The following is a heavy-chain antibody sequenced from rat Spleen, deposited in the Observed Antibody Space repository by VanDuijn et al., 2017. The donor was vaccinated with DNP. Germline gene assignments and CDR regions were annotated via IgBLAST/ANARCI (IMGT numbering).Heavy chain of an antibody. J-gene: IGHJ2*01. CDR3: AKPDY. CDR1: GFTFSNYD. Sequence: EVQLVESGGGLVQPGRSLKLSCAASGFTFSNYDMAWVRQAPTKGLEWVASISYDGDKTNYRDSVKGRFTLSRDNAISTLYLQMDSLRSEDTATYYCAKPDYWGQGVMVTVSS. V-gene: IGHV5-25*01. CDR2: ISYDGDKT.